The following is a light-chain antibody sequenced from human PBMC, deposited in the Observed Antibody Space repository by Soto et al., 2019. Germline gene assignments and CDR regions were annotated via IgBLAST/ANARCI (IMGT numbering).Light chain of an antibody. Sequence: IVLMQSPANLCVYPGARDALSCRASQSVSNNLAWYQQKPGQPPRLLIFGASTRATGIPARFSGSGSEAEFALTISTLQSEDFAVYYCQQYSFWPLTFGGGTKVDIK. CDR1: QSVSNN. V-gene: IGKV3D-15*01. CDR2: GAS. CDR3: QQYSFWPLT. J-gene: IGKJ4*01.